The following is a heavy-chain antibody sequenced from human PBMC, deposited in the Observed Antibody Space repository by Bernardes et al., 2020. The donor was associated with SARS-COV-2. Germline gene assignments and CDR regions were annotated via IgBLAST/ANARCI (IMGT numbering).Heavy chain of an antibody. V-gene: IGHV3-30-3*01. D-gene: IGHD4-17*01. J-gene: IGHJ4*02. CDR1: GFTFSSYA. Sequence: GGSLRLSCVASGFTFSSYAMHWVRQAPDQGLEWLAAISKDGSKTYYTDSVKGRFTISRENSKSTLYLQMNNLRPEDTALYYCAREAFAVQSYSDSVGIDSSGQGTLATVSS. CDR2: ISKDGSKT. CDR3: AREAFAVQSYSDSVGIDS.